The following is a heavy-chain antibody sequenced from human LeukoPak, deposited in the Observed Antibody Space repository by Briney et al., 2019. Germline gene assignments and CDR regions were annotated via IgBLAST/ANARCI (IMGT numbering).Heavy chain of an antibody. CDR1: GGSVTGGTYY. Sequence: SETLSLTCTVSGGSVTGGTYYWSWIRQPPGKGLEWIGYVYYSGSTNFNPSLKSRVTISVDTSKNQFSLKLSSVTAADTAVYYCARAGYCSGGSCFRVYYFDSWGQGALVTVSS. CDR2: VYYSGST. J-gene: IGHJ4*02. CDR3: ARAGYCSGGSCFRVYYFDS. D-gene: IGHD2-15*01. V-gene: IGHV4-61*01.